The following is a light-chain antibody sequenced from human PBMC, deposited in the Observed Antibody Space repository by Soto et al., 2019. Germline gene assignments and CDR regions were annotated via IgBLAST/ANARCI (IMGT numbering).Light chain of an antibody. CDR1: QSVSSCY. J-gene: IGKJ5*01. Sequence: EIVLTQSPGTLSLSPGERATLSCRASQSVSSCYLAWYQQKPGQAPRLLIYGASSRATGIPDRFSGSGSGTDFTLTISSLEPEDFAVYYCQQYSSSAMSFGQGTRLEIK. V-gene: IGKV3-20*01. CDR3: QQYSSSAMS. CDR2: GAS.